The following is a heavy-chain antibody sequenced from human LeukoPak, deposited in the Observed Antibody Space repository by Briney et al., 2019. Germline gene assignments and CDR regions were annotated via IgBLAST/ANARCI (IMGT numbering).Heavy chain of an antibody. CDR1: GSSFSNYA. CDR3: AKSAYYDASGYYREYYFDY. V-gene: IGHV3-23*01. Sequence: AGGSLRLSCVPSGSSFSNYAMSWVRQAPGKGLEWVSSIKGRFTISRDKTKNTLYMQMNSLRAEDTAVYYCAKSAYYDASGYYREYYFDYWGQGTLVTVSS. CDR2: I. D-gene: IGHD3-22*01. J-gene: IGHJ4*02.